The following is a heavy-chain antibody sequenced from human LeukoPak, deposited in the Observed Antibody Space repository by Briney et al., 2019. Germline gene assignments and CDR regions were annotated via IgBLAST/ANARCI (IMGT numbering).Heavy chain of an antibody. Sequence: SGTLSLTCAVSGGSISSSNWWSWVRQPPGKGLEWIGEIYHSGITNYNPSLKSRVTISVDKSKNQFSLKLSSVTAADTALYYCAYLATVRSYWYFDLWGRGTLVTVSS. D-gene: IGHD4-17*01. J-gene: IGHJ2*01. CDR3: AYLATVRSYWYFDL. V-gene: IGHV4-4*02. CDR2: IYHSGIT. CDR1: GGSISSSNW.